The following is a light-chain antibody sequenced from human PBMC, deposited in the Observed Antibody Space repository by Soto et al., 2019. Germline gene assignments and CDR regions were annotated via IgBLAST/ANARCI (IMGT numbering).Light chain of an antibody. CDR1: SSNIGAGYD. V-gene: IGLV1-40*01. J-gene: IGLJ2*01. Sequence: QSVLTQPPSVSGAPGQRVTISYIGSSSNIGAGYDVHWYQQLPGTAPKLLIYGDTNRPSGVPDRFSGSKSATSASLVITGLQAEDEADYYCQSYDTALNVYVVFGGGTKLTVL. CDR2: GDT. CDR3: QSYDTALNVYVV.